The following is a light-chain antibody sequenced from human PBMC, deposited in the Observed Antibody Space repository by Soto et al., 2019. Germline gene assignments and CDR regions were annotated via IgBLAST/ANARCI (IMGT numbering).Light chain of an antibody. CDR1: QGFXTHY. CDR3: QQFRSDTRT. CDR2: DAS. J-gene: IGKJ4*02. V-gene: IGKV3D-20*01. Sequence: IVLTQSPATLSLSPGESATLPCGASQGFXTHYRASYAQNPGVAPRLLXDDASNRATGSPARLSGSGSGTDFTLTISRLEPEDFAVYYCQQFRSDTRTFGGGTKVDIK.